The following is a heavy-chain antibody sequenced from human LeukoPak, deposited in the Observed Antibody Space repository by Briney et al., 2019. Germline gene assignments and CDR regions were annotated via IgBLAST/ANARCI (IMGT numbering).Heavy chain of an antibody. Sequence: GGSLRLSCVASGFTFSSYWMTWVRQAPGKGLEWVANIKLDGSEKNYVDSVKGRFTISRDNAKNSLYLQMKSLRAEDTAVYYCAREYSSSGWPIGLWGQGTLVTVSS. V-gene: IGHV3-7*05. CDR1: GFTFSSYW. CDR2: IKLDGSEK. J-gene: IGHJ4*02. CDR3: AREYSSSGWPIGL. D-gene: IGHD6-19*01.